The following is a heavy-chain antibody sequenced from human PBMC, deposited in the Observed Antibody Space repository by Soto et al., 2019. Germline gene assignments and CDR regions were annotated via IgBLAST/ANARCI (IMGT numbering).Heavy chain of an antibody. D-gene: IGHD7-27*01. Sequence: SETLSLTCTVSGGSISSSSYYWGWIRQPPGKGLEWIGSIYYSGSTYYNPSLKSRVTISVDTSKNQFSLKLSSVTAADTAVYYCARELGISNWFDPWGQGTLVTVSS. J-gene: IGHJ5*02. CDR1: GGSISSSSYY. CDR2: IYYSGST. V-gene: IGHV4-39*07. CDR3: ARELGISNWFDP.